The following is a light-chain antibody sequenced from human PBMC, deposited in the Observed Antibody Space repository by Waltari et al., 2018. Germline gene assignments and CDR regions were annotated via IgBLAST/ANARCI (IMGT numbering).Light chain of an antibody. J-gene: IGKJ1*01. V-gene: IGKV1-5*03. Sequence: DIQMTQSPSTLSASVGDRVTITCRASQSISNWLVWYQQKPGKAPKLLIYKAPTLETGVPSRFSGSGSGTEFTLTISNLQPDDFATYYCQQYNYYWTFGQGTKVEI. CDR2: KAP. CDR3: QQYNYYWT. CDR1: QSISNW.